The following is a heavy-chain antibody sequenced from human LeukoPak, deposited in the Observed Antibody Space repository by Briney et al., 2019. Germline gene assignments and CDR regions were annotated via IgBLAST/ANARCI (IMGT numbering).Heavy chain of an antibody. D-gene: IGHD3-10*01. Sequence: GGSLRLSCAASGFTFSSYGVHWVRQAPGKGLECLGLKVYDGSNKYDESSKHYADSVKGRFTISRDNSKNTLYLQLNSLRAEDTAVYYCARYYGSGRGYYGMDVWGQGTTVTVSS. V-gene: IGHV3-30*03. J-gene: IGHJ6*02. CDR3: ARYYGSGRGYYGMDV. CDR2: KVYDGSNK. CDR1: GFTFSSYG.